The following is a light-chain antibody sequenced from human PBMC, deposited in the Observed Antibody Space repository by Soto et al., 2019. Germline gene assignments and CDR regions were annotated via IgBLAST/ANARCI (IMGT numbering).Light chain of an antibody. Sequence: EIVLTQSPGTLSLSPGEGVTLSCRAGQIVTSSQLAWYQQKPGQAPRLLVFGASSRVLGIPDRFSGSGSGTDFTLTISRLEPEDFEVYYWHDYGSSHLNFGKGTRLEI. J-gene: IGKJ5*01. V-gene: IGKV3-20*01. CDR1: QIVTSSQ. CDR2: GAS. CDR3: HDYGSSHLN.